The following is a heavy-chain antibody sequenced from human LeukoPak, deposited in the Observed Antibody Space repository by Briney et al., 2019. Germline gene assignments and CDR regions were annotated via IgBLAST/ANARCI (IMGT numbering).Heavy chain of an antibody. Sequence: SETLSLTCTVSGDSISSGDYYWSWIRQPAGKGLEWIGRISSSGSTNYNPSLKSRVTMSVDTSKNQFSLKLSSVTAADTAVYYCARGAYHYGSGSYYFDYWGQGTLVTVSS. V-gene: IGHV4-61*02. CDR1: GDSISSGDYY. CDR3: ARGAYHYGSGSYYFDY. J-gene: IGHJ4*02. D-gene: IGHD3-10*01. CDR2: ISSSGST.